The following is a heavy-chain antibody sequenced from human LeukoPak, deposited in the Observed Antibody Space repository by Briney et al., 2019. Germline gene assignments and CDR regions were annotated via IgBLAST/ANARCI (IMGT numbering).Heavy chain of an antibody. J-gene: IGHJ3*02. CDR2: LWYDGSNK. V-gene: IGHV3-33*01. CDR1: GFTFSSYG. CDR3: ASVHYYGSGFYAFDI. Sequence: GGSLRLSCAASGFTFSSYGMLWVRQAPGKGLEWVADLWYDGSNKYYADSVKGRFTISRDNSKNTLYLQMNSLRAEDTAVYYCASVHYYGSGFYAFDIWGRGTMVTVSS. D-gene: IGHD3-10*01.